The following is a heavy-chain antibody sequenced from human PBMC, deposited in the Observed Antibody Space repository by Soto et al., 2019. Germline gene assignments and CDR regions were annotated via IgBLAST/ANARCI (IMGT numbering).Heavy chain of an antibody. V-gene: IGHV3-23*01. D-gene: IGHD2-2*02. CDR3: AKKNDIVVVPAAIHP. CDR2: ISGSGGST. CDR1: GFTFSSYA. Sequence: PGGSLRLSCAASGFTFSSYAMSWVRQAPGKGLEWVSAISGSGGSTYYADSVKGRFTISRDNSKNTLYLQMNSLRAEDTAVYYCAKKNDIVVVPAAIHPWGQGTLVTVSS. J-gene: IGHJ5*02.